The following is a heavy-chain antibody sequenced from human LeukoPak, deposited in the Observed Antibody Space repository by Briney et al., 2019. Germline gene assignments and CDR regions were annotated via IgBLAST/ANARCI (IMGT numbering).Heavy chain of an antibody. CDR3: ARRLAAGWIYYYYGMDV. J-gene: IGHJ6*02. CDR2: MNLNSGNT. Sequence: ASVTVSCKASGYTFTSYDIYWVRQATGHGLEWMGWMNLNSGNTGYAQKFQGRGTMTRNTAISTAYMELSSLRSEDTAVYYCARRLAAGWIYYYYGMDVWGQGTTVTVSS. D-gene: IGHD6-13*01. V-gene: IGHV1-8*01. CDR1: GYTFTSYD.